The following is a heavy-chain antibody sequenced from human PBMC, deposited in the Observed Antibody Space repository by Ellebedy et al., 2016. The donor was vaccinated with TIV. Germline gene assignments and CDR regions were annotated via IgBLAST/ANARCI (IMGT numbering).Heavy chain of an antibody. J-gene: IGHJ6*02. CDR1: GGSIGFHY. D-gene: IGHD5-24*01. Sequence: PGGSLRLSCSVSGGSIGFHYWSWIRQTPGKGLEWIGGIYYTGSTNYNPSLKSRLTLSIDTSRNQFSLNLTSVTAADTAVYFCARDKQRPWLEMWGRGMDVWGQGTTVTVSS. CDR3: ARDKQRPWLEMWGRGMDV. V-gene: IGHV4-59*11. CDR2: IYYTGST.